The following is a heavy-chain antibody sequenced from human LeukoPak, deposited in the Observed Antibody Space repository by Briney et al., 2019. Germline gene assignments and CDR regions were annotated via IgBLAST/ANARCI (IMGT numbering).Heavy chain of an antibody. Sequence: PGGSLRLSCAASGFTFSDYYMSWIRQAPGKGLEWVSYISSSGSTIYYADSVKGRFTISRDNAKNSLYLQMNSLRAEDTAVYYCARDRSGYDSDSSYYGMDVWGQGTTVTVSS. CDR1: GFTFSDYY. J-gene: IGHJ6*02. V-gene: IGHV3-11*04. CDR2: ISSSGSTI. D-gene: IGHD5-12*01. CDR3: ARDRSGYDSDSSYYGMDV.